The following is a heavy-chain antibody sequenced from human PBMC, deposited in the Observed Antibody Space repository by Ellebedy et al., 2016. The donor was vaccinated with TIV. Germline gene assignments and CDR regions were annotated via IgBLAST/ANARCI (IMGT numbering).Heavy chain of an antibody. CDR3: ASGLLEGWRFDY. D-gene: IGHD3-22*01. CDR2: IYYSGST. CDR1: GGSISSYY. J-gene: IGHJ4*02. V-gene: IGHV4-59*12. Sequence: SETLSLXXTVSGGSISSYYWSWIRQPPGKGLEWIGYIYYSGSTYYNPSLKSRVTISVDTSKNQFSLKLSSVTAADTAVYYCASGLLEGWRFDYWGQGTLVTVSS.